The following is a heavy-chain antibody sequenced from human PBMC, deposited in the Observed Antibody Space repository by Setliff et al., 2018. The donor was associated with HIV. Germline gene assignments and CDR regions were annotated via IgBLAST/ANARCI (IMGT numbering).Heavy chain of an antibody. CDR3: AINYYYSSGFAFDI. D-gene: IGHD3-22*01. Sequence: PGGSLRLSCAASGFSFSRYEMNWVRQAPGKGLQWVSYISSSGSTKYYADSVKGRFTISRDNADNSLYLRMNSLRADDTALYYCAINYYYSSGFAFDIRGQGTMVTVSS. CDR1: GFSFSRYE. CDR2: ISSSGSTK. J-gene: IGHJ3*02. V-gene: IGHV3-48*03.